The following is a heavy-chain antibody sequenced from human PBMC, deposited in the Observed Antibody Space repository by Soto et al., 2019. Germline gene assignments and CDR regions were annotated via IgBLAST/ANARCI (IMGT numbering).Heavy chain of an antibody. D-gene: IGHD1-7*01. Sequence: VSLKISCKGSGYTFTSYWIGWVRHVPGKGLEWMGKIDPDDSYTIYSPSFQGHVTISADKSISTAYLQWNSLKASDTAIYYCARLGGTTNGMHFCGQGTTVTVSS. J-gene: IGHJ6*02. V-gene: IGHV5-10-1*01. CDR2: IDPDDSYT. CDR3: ARLGGTTNGMHF. CDR1: GYTFTSYW.